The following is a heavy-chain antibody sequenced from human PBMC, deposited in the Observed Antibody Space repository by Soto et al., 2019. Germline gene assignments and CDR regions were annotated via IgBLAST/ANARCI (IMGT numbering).Heavy chain of an antibody. CDR1: GFTFSNYA. Sequence: EVQLLDSGGGLVQPGGSLRLSCAASGFTFSNYAMTWVRQGPGKGLEWVSGIRGSGGRSYYADSVKGRFTISRDNSKSTLYLQMNSLRAEDTAVYYCAKAYFVWSSEKPYYFDYWGQGTLVTVSS. CDR2: IRGSGGRS. D-gene: IGHD3-16*01. J-gene: IGHJ4*02. V-gene: IGHV3-23*01. CDR3: AKAYFVWSSEKPYYFDY.